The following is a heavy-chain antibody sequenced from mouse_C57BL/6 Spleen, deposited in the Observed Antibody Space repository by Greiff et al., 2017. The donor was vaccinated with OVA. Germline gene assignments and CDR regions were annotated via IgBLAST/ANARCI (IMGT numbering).Heavy chain of an antibody. Sequence: VQLQQSGPELVKPGASVKISCKASGYAFSSSWMNWVKQRPGKGLEWIGRIYPGDGDTNYNGKFKGKATLTADKSSSTAYMQLSSLTSEDSAVYFCAQRENWDNYFDYWGQGTTLTVSS. CDR2: IYPGDGDT. V-gene: IGHV1-82*01. J-gene: IGHJ2*01. D-gene: IGHD4-1*01. CDR1: GYAFSSSW. CDR3: AQRENWDNYFDY.